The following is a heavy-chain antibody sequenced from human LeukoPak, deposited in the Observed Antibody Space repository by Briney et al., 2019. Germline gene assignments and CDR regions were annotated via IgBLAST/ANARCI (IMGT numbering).Heavy chain of an antibody. CDR3: ARGKKLIAAAGTRGGFDI. J-gene: IGHJ3*02. V-gene: IGHV4-34*01. D-gene: IGHD6-13*01. CDR2: INHSGST. Sequence: SETLSLTCAVYGGSFSGYYWSWIRQPPGKGLEWIGEINHSGSTNYNPSLKSRVTISVDTSKNQFSLKLSSVTAADTAVYYCARGKKLIAAAGTRGGFDIWRQGTMVTVSS. CDR1: GGSFSGYY.